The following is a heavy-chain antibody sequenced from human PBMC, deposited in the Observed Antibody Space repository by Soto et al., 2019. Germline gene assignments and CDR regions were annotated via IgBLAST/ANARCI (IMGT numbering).Heavy chain of an antibody. Sequence: ASVKVFCQASGNTLTKSDINSGRPATGQTFEWMEWMNPGSGNTGYEQKFQGRVTMTRNTSISTAYMELSSLRSEDTAVYYCARATRVRVANTPNYFDFRG. V-gene: IGHV1-8*01. CDR2: MNPGSGNT. D-gene: IGHD5-12*01. CDR3: ARATRVRVANTPNYFDF. CDR1: GNTLTKSD. J-gene: IGHJ4*01.